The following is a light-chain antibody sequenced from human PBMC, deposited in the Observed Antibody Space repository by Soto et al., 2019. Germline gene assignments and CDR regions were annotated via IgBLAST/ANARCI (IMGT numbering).Light chain of an antibody. V-gene: IGKV1-5*01. CDR2: HAS. CDR1: QSVNDW. J-gene: IGKJ1*01. Sequence: DIQMTQSPSTLSASVGDRVTITCRASQSVNDWLAWYQQKPGRPPKLLIYHASNLQSGVPSRFSGSGSGTEFTLTISSLQPDDFATYYCQQYNIYSWAFGQGTKVDIK. CDR3: QQYNIYSWA.